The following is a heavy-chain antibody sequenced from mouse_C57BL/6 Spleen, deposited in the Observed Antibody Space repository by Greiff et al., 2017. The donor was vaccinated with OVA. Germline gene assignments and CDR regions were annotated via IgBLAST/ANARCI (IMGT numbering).Heavy chain of an antibody. Sequence: VQLQQSGAELVRPGASVKLSCKASGYTFTDYYINWVKQRPGQGLEWIARIYPGSGNTYYNEKFKGKATLTAEKSSSTAYMQRSSLTSEDSAVYFGARTEAAELLRFPGFDYWGQGTTLTVSS. V-gene: IGHV1-76*01. CDR1: GYTFTDYY. CDR3: ARTEAAELLRFPGFDY. J-gene: IGHJ2*01. CDR2: IYPGSGNT. D-gene: IGHD1-1*01.